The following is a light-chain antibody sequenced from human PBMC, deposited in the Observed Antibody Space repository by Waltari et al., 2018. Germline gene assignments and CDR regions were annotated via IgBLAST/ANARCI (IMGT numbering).Light chain of an antibody. J-gene: IGLJ2*01. CDR1: SLRSYY. V-gene: IGLV3-19*01. CDR3: NARDSSGNHQVV. Sequence: SSELTQDPAVSVALGQTVRITCQGDSLRSYYASWYQQKPGQAPVLVIYGKNNRPSGVPDRFSGSSSGKTASLTITGAQAEDEADYYCNARDSSGNHQVVFGGGTKLTVL. CDR2: GKN.